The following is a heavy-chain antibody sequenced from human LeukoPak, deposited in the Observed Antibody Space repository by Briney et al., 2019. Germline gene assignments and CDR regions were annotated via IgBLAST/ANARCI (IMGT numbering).Heavy chain of an antibody. CDR1: GFTFSSYS. CDR2: ISGSSSYI. V-gene: IGHV3-21*04. J-gene: IGHJ4*02. D-gene: IGHD5-12*01. CDR3: AKGLNIVAPYYFDY. Sequence: GGSLRLSCAASGFTFSSYSMNWVRQAPGKGLEWVSSISGSSSYIYYADSVKGRFTISRDNSKNTLYLQMNSLRAEDTAVYYCAKGLNIVAPYYFDYWGQGTLVTVSS.